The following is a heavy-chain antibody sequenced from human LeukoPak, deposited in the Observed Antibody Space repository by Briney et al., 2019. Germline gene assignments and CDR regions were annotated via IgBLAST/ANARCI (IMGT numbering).Heavy chain of an antibody. J-gene: IGHJ6*03. CDR2: INTSGGIT. V-gene: IGHV1-46*03. Sequence: ASVKVSCKASGYTFTRDYMHWVRQTPGHGRECMGIINTSGGITSYTQKFQGRVTMTRDTSTSTVYMELSSLRSEDTAVYYCARARTPVTPGSYYYYYMDVWGKGTKVTVPS. CDR3: ARARTPVTPGSYYYYYMDV. CDR1: GYTFTRDY. D-gene: IGHD4-17*01.